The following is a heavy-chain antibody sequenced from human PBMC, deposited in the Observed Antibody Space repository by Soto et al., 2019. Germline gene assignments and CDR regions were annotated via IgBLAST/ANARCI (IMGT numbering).Heavy chain of an antibody. J-gene: IGHJ5*02. V-gene: IGHV2-5*02. D-gene: IGHD3-10*01. Sequence: QITLKESGPTLVKPTQTLTLTCAFSGLSLSTSGVGVGWIRQPPGKALEWLALIFWDDEKRYSASLKNRLTISKDTSKNQVVLTMTNMDPVDTATYYCAHRGDYGSGSYWFDPWGQGTLVTVSS. CDR1: GLSLSTSGVG. CDR3: AHRGDYGSGSYWFDP. CDR2: IFWDDEK.